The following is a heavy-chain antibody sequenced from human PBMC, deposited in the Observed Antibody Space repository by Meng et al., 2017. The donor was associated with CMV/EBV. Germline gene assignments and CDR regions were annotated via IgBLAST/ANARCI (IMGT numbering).Heavy chain of an antibody. CDR3: ARERGDDSGYNFDS. CDR1: GGFFSGFF. J-gene: IGHJ4*02. Sequence: QVELTESGPGWVKPSETLSPTCSVSGGFFSGFFWTWIRQPAGKGLEWIGRIYSTGGTNYNPSFESRVTISLDGSNNQFSLKLNSVTAADTAIYYCARERGDDSGYNFDSWGQGTLVTVSS. V-gene: IGHV4-4*07. D-gene: IGHD3-22*01. CDR2: IYSTGGT.